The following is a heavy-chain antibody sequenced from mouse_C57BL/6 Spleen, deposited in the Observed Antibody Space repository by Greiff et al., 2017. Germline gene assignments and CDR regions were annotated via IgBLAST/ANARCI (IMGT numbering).Heavy chain of an antibody. J-gene: IGHJ3*01. CDR2: IYPGNSDT. CDR3: TRYYGYDGAWFAY. Sequence: VQLQQSGTVLARPGASVKMSCKTSGYTFTSYWMHWVKQRPGQGLEWIGAIYPGNSDTSYNQKFKGKAKLTAVTSASTAYMELSSLTNEDSAVYYCTRYYGYDGAWFAYWGQGTLVTVSA. V-gene: IGHV1-5*01. D-gene: IGHD2-2*01. CDR1: GYTFTSYW.